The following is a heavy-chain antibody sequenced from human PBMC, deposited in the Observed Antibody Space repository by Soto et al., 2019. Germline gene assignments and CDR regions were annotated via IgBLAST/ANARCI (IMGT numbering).Heavy chain of an antibody. D-gene: IGHD6-13*01. Sequence: GGSLRLSCAASGFTFSDHWMNWVRQAPGKGLEWVANIKQDGSVKYYVASVKGRFTISRDNAKNSLYLQMNSLRAEDTAVYYCVRSIATETSYWGQGTLVTVSS. CDR3: VRSIATETSY. CDR1: GFTFSDHW. V-gene: IGHV3-7*01. CDR2: IKQDGSVK. J-gene: IGHJ4*02.